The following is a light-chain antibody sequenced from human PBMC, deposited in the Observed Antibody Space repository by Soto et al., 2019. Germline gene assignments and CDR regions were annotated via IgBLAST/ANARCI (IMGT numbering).Light chain of an antibody. CDR1: SSDVGSYDY. Sequence: QSVLTQPASVSGSPGQSITISCTGTSSDVGSYDYVSWYQQHPGKAPKLMIYEVSNRPSGVSNRFSGSKSGNTASLTISGLQAEDEADYYCSSYTSSGTYVFGAGTKLNVL. J-gene: IGLJ1*01. CDR3: SSYTSSGTYV. CDR2: EVS. V-gene: IGLV2-14*01.